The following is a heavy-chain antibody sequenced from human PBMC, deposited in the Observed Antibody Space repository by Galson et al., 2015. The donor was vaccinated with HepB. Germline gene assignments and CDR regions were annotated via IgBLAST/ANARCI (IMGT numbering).Heavy chain of an antibody. Sequence: CAASGFTFSSYAMHWVRQAPGKGLEWVAVISYDGSNKYYADSVKGRFTISRDNSKNTLYLQMNSLRAEDTAVYYCARDRGRGAVAAYYFDYRGQGTLITVSS. D-gene: IGHD6-19*01. CDR3: ARDRGRGAVAAYYFDY. CDR2: ISYDGSNK. CDR1: GFTFSSYA. V-gene: IGHV3-30-3*01. J-gene: IGHJ4*02.